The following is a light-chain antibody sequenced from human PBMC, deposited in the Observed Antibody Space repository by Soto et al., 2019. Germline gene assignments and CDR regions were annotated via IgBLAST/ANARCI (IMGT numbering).Light chain of an antibody. CDR3: QQRSNWPRRT. J-gene: IGKJ1*01. CDR2: DAS. Sequence: EIVLTQSPATLSLSPGERATLSCRASQSVSSYLAWYQQKPGQAPRLLIYDASNRATGIPARFSGSGSGTDFTLTISSLKPEDFAVYYCQQRSNWPRRTFGQGTKVEIK. CDR1: QSVSSY. V-gene: IGKV3-11*01.